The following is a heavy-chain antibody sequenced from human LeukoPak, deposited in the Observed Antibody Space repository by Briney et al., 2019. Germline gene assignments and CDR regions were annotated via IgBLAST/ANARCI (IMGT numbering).Heavy chain of an antibody. CDR2: IRSDGSDT. D-gene: IGHD3-22*01. J-gene: IGHJ4*02. CDR1: GFTFSDTW. Sequence: GGSLRLSCAASGFTFSDTWMHWVRQAPGKGLVWVSRIRSDGSDTRYAESVKGRFTISRDNAKKSLYLQMNSLRAEDTAVYYCARGKYDSSGYPLLGFDYWGQGTLVTVSS. V-gene: IGHV3-74*01. CDR3: ARGKYDSSGYPLLGFDY.